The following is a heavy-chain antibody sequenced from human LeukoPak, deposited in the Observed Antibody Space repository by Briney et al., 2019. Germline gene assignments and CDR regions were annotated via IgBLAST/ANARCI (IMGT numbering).Heavy chain of an antibody. CDR2: IIPILGIA. CDR3: ARRVGSGWLPPAYY. V-gene: IGHV1-69*10. D-gene: IGHD6-19*01. Sequence: SVTVSCKASGGTFSSYAISWVRQAPGQGLEWMGRIIPILGIANYAQKFQGRVTITADKSTSTAYMELSSLRSEGTAVYYCARRVGSGWLPPAYYWGRKTPVTVSS. J-gene: IGHJ4*02. CDR1: GGTFSSYA.